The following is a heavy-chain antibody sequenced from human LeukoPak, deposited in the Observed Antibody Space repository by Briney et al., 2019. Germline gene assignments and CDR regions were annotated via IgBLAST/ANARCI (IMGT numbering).Heavy chain of an antibody. D-gene: IGHD1-26*01. J-gene: IGHJ4*02. Sequence: GASVKVSFKASGYTFTSYYVHWVRQAPGLGLEWMEIINPSGGSTSYAQKFQGRVTMTRDTSTSTVYMELSSLRSEDTAVYYRARVGGGSYYLGFDYWGQGTLVTVSS. CDR2: INPSGGST. V-gene: IGHV1-46*01. CDR1: GYTFTSYY. CDR3: ARVGGGSYYLGFDY.